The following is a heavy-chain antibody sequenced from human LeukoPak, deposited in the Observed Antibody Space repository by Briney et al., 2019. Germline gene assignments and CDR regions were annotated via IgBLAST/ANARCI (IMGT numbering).Heavy chain of an antibody. D-gene: IGHD1-26*01. J-gene: IGHJ6*04. V-gene: IGHV1-18*01. CDR1: GYSFTSYE. CDR2: ISGYNGNT. Sequence: GASVKVSCKASGYSFTSYEISWVRQAPGQGLEWMGWISGYNGNTNYAQKLQGRVTMTTDTSTSTAYMELRSLRSDDTAVYYCARNQYSGSYSPRDGMDVWGKGTTVTVSS. CDR3: ARNQYSGSYSPRDGMDV.